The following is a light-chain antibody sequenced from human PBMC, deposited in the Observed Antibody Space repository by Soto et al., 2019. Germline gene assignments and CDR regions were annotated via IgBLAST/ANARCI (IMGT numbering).Light chain of an antibody. Sequence: DIKMTRSHSNLSASLGDRVTITCRSSQTISSWLSWYQQKPGKDPKLLIYKASTLKSGVPSRFSGSGSGTEFNLTISRLQTDDCATYECQHSNSYSEAFCQWTKVDIK. V-gene: IGKV1-5*03. CDR1: QTISSW. CDR3: QHSNSYSEA. CDR2: KAS. J-gene: IGKJ1*01.